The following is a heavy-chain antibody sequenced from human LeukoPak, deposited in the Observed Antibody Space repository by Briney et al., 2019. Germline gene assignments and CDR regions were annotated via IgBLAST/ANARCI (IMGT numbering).Heavy chain of an antibody. CDR2: INLNSGGT. Sequence: ASVKVSCKASGYTFTGYYMHWVRQAPGQGLEWMGWINLNSGGTNYAQKFQGRVTMTRDTSISTAYMELSRLRSDDTAVYYCARSVYYYDSSGYYDLFDYWGQGTLVTVSS. D-gene: IGHD3-22*01. V-gene: IGHV1-2*02. CDR1: GYTFTGYY. CDR3: ARSVYYYDSSGYYDLFDY. J-gene: IGHJ4*02.